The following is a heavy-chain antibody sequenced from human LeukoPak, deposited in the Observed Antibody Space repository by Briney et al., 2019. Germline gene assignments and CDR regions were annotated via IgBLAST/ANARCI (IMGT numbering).Heavy chain of an antibody. CDR3: AREEYSLIVATIPRFDP. CDR1: GYTFTSYG. CDR2: INPSGGST. D-gene: IGHD5-12*01. V-gene: IGHV1-46*01. Sequence: GASVKVSCKASGYTFTSYGISWVRQAPGQGLEWMGIINPSGGSTSYAQKFQGRVTMTRDTSTSTVYMELSSLRSEDTAVYYCAREEYSLIVATIPRFDPWGQGTLVTVS. J-gene: IGHJ5*02.